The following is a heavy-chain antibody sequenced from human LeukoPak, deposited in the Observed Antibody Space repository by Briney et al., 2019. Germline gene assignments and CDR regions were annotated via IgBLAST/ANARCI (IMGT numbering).Heavy chain of an antibody. Sequence: GGSLRLSCAASGFTFSTYWMHWVRQAPGKGLVWVARINTDGRVTTYADSVKGRFTVSRDNAENTLYLQMNNLRPEDTAVYYCIRETHVGLHLEYWGQGTLATVSA. J-gene: IGHJ4*02. CDR1: GFTFSTYW. D-gene: IGHD3-10*02. CDR2: INTDGRVT. CDR3: IRETHVGLHLEY. V-gene: IGHV3-74*01.